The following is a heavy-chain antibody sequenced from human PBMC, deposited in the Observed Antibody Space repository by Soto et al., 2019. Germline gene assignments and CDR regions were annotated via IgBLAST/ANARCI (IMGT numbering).Heavy chain of an antibody. Sequence: QVQLVQSGAEVKKPGSSVKVSCKASGGTFSNYALTWVRQAPGQGLEWMGGIIPLSGTPNYAQKFQCRVTITADKSTTTAYMELSSLRSEDTAVYYCARGIQLWSWGQGTLVTVSS. J-gene: IGHJ5*02. D-gene: IGHD5-18*01. CDR3: ARGIQLWS. CDR2: IIPLSGTP. V-gene: IGHV1-69*06. CDR1: GGTFSNYA.